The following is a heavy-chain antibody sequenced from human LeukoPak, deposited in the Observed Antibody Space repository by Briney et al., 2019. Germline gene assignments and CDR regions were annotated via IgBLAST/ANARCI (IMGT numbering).Heavy chain of an antibody. Sequence: SETLSLTCTVSGGSISSSSYYWGWVRQPPGKGLEWIGSIYYSGSAYYNPSLKSRVTISVDTSKNQFSLKLSSVTAADTAVYYCARGYYYFDYWGQGTLVTVSS. D-gene: IGHD3-22*01. V-gene: IGHV4-39*01. J-gene: IGHJ4*02. CDR1: GGSISSSSYY. CDR3: ARGYYYFDY. CDR2: IYYSGSA.